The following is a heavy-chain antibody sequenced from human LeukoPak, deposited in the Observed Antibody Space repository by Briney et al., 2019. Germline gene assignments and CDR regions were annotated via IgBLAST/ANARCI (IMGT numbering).Heavy chain of an antibody. Sequence: GGSLRLSCAASGFTFSTYAMSWVRKAPGKGLEWVSGMSGSGGSTYYTDSVKGRFTISRDNSKNTLYLQMKSLRDDDTAVYYCVRGVGVSRFNYLDPWGQGTLVIVSS. CDR1: GFTFSTYA. CDR2: MSGSGGST. CDR3: VRGVGVSRFNYLDP. J-gene: IGHJ5*02. D-gene: IGHD1-7*01. V-gene: IGHV3-23*01.